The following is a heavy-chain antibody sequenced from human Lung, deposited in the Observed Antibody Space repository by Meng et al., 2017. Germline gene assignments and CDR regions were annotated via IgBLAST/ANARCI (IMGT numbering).Heavy chain of an antibody. J-gene: IGHJ4*02. D-gene: IGHD6-13*01. CDR2: INPKSGDT. Sequence: GERVQLGAWVEKPGVSVKVSCKASGYTFPDYWLHWVRRAPGQGLEWMGRINPKSGDTHYAQRFQGRVTMTGDTSISTAYMELSGLRSDDTAMYYCARDEDISAAGKLFGDYWGQGTLVTVSS. CDR1: GYTFPDYW. CDR3: ARDEDISAAGKLFGDY. V-gene: IGHV1-2*06.